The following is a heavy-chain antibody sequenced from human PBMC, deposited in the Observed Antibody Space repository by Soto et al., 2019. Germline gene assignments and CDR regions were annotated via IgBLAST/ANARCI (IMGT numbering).Heavy chain of an antibody. Sequence: ASVKVSCKASGYTFTSHGITWVRQAPGQGLEWMGWISTYNGNTNYAQKLQGRVTLTTDTSTSTAYMELRSLRSDDAAVYYCARGASCTSTSCHDYFHYGMDVWGQGTTVTVSS. CDR3: ARGASCTSTSCHDYFHYGMDV. D-gene: IGHD2-2*01. V-gene: IGHV1-18*01. CDR2: ISTYNGNT. J-gene: IGHJ6*02. CDR1: GYTFTSHG.